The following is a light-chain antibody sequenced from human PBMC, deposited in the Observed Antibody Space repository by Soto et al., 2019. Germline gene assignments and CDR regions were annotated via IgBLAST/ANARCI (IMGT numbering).Light chain of an antibody. Sequence: QSVLTQPHSASGTPGQRVTISCSGSSSNIGSNTVNWYQQLPGTAPKLLIYRNNQRPSGVPDRFSGSKSGTSASLAISGLQSDDEANYYCAAWDDSLNGRVFGGGTKLTVL. CDR1: SSNIGSNT. CDR3: AAWDDSLNGRV. V-gene: IGLV1-44*01. CDR2: RNN. J-gene: IGLJ2*01.